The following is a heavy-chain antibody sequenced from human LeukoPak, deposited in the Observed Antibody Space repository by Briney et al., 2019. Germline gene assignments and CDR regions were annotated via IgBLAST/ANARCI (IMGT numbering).Heavy chain of an antibody. CDR1: DGSISTYY. D-gene: IGHD2-15*01. J-gene: IGHJ4*02. V-gene: IGHV4-59*01. CDR2: IYYIGTT. CDR3: ARDMGGPGDN. Sequence: ASETLSLTCTVSDGSISTYYWSWIRQSPGKGLEWIGFIYYIGTTNYNPSLKSRVTISLAASRNQFSLKLSSVTAADTAVYYCARDMGGPGDNWGQGTLVTVSS.